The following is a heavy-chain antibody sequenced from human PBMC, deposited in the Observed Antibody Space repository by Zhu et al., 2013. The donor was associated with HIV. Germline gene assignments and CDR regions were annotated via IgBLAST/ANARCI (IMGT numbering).Heavy chain of an antibody. J-gene: IGHJ4*02. CDR2: IHYSGGST. CDR1: GGSISNYH. CDR3: ARMRGLGEVSPYFDN. Sequence: QVQLQESGPGLVKPSETLSLTCTVSGGSISNYHWSWIRRPPGKGLEWIGYIHYSGGSTNYNPSLKSRVTISIDTSKNQFSLSLNSVTAADTALFYCARMRGLGEVSPYFDNWGQGILVTVSS. D-gene: IGHD3-16*02. V-gene: IGHV4-59*01.